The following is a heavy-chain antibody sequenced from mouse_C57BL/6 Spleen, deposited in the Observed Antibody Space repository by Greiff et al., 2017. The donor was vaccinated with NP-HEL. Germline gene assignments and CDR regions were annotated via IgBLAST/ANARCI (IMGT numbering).Heavy chain of an antibody. V-gene: IGHV5-4*01. CDR1: GFTFSSYA. CDR2: ISDGGSYT. J-gene: IGHJ1*03. D-gene: IGHD1-1*01. CDR3: ARDGGSSYPWYVDV. Sequence: EVKLVESGGGLVKPGGSLKLSCAASGFTFSSYAMSWVRQTPEKRLEWVATISDGGSYTYYPDNVKGRFTISRDNAKNNLYLQMSHLKSEDTAMYYCARDGGSSYPWYVDVWGTGTTVTVSS.